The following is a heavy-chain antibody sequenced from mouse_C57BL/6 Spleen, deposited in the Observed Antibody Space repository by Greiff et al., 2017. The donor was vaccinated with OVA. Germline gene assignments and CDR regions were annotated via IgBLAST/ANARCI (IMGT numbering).Heavy chain of an antibody. CDR3: ARGVVAWDYAMDY. V-gene: IGHV7-3*01. CDR1: GFTFTDYY. D-gene: IGHD1-1*01. CDR2: IRNKANGYTK. Sequence: EVMLVESGGGLVQPGGSLSLSCAASGFTFTDYYMSWVRQPPGKALEWLGSIRNKANGYTKEYSASVKGRFTISRDNSQSILYLQMSALRAEDSATYYCARGVVAWDYAMDYWGQGTSVTVSS. J-gene: IGHJ4*01.